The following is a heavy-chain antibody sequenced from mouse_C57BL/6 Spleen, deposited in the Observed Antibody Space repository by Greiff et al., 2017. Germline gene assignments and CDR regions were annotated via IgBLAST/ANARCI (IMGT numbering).Heavy chain of an antibody. D-gene: IGHD2-4*01. V-gene: IGHV1-42*01. J-gene: IGHJ3*01. CDR1: GYSFTGYY. CDR3: APKGRLRNQASFAY. CDR2: INPSTGGT. Sequence: EVQLQQSGPELVKPGASVKISCKASGYSFTGYYMNWVKQSPEKSLEWIGEINPSTGGTTYNQKFKAKATLTVDKSSSTAYMQLKSLTSEDSAVYYCAPKGRLRNQASFAYWGQGTLVTVSA.